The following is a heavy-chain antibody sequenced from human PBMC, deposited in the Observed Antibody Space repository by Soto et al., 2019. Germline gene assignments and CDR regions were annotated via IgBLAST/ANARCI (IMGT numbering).Heavy chain of an antibody. J-gene: IGHJ6*03. CDR2: IKQDGSEK. CDR1: GFTFTTYW. V-gene: IGHV3-7*01. CDR3: ARASRNMDV. Sequence: EMQLVESGGGLVQPGGSLRLSCAASGFTFTTYWMTWVRQAPGKGLEWVANIKQDGSEKYYVVSVKGRFTISRDNAKNSLYLQMNSPRAEDTAVYYCARASRNMDVWGKGTTVTVSS.